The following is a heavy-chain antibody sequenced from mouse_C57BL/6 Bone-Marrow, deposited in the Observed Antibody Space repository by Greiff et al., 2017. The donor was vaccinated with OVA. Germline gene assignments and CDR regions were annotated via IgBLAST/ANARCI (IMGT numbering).Heavy chain of an antibody. Sequence: VHLVESGAELARPGASVKLSCKASGYTFTSYGISWVKQRTGQGLEWIGEIYPRSGNTYYNEKFKGKATLTADKSSSTAYMELRSLTSEDSAVYFCARHYGSSYGFAYWGQGTLVTVSA. CDR1: GYTFTSYG. CDR3: ARHYGSSYGFAY. D-gene: IGHD1-1*01. V-gene: IGHV1-81*01. CDR2: IYPRSGNT. J-gene: IGHJ3*01.